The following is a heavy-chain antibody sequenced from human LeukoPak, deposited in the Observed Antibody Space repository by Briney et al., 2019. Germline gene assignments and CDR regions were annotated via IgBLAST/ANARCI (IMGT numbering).Heavy chain of an antibody. CDR1: GFTFSTFA. Sequence: GGSLRLSCAASGFTFSTFAMIWVRQPPGKGLEWVSSISGSSSYIDYADSVKGRFTISRDNAKNSLYLQMNSLRAEDTAVYFCARGSSGPWAFDVWGQGTMVTVSS. J-gene: IGHJ3*01. V-gene: IGHV3-21*01. CDR3: ARGSSGPWAFDV. D-gene: IGHD3-22*01. CDR2: ISGSSSYI.